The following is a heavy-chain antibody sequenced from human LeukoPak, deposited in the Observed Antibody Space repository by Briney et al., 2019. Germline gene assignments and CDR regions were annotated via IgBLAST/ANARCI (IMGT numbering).Heavy chain of an antibody. D-gene: IGHD6-25*01. CDR1: GGSFSGYY. CDR2: NNHIGST. CDR3: TAGRSDYFDF. V-gene: IGHV4-34*01. Sequence: SETLSLTCAVYGGSFSGYYWSWIRQPPGKGLEWIGENNHIGSTYYNPSLKSRVTISVDTSKNQFSLKLSSVTAADTAVYYCTAGRSDYFDFWGQGTLVTVSS. J-gene: IGHJ4*02.